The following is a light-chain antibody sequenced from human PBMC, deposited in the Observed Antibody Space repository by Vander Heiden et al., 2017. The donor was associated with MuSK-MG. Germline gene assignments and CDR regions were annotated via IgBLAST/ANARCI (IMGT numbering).Light chain of an antibody. J-gene: IGLJ2*01. CDR1: SSDVGGYHY. V-gene: IGLV2-8*01. Sequence: SALTQPPSASGSPGQSVTISCTGTSSDVGGYHYVSWYQQPPGQAPKLMIYEVIKRPSGVPDRFSGSKSGNTASLTVSVLPAEDDADYYCSSYAGSNNLVFGGGTKLTVL. CDR2: EVI. CDR3: SSYAGSNNLV.